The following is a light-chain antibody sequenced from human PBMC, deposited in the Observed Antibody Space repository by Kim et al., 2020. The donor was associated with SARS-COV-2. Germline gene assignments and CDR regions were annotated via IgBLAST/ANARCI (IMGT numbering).Light chain of an antibody. CDR2: QDN. Sequence: SYELTQPPSVSVSPGQTATITCSGDKSGDKFACWYQQKAGQSPVLVIYQDNKRPSGIPERFSGSNSGNTATLTIRGTQPMDEAYYYCQTWDTSTVLFGGG. V-gene: IGLV3-1*01. CDR1: KSGDKF. J-gene: IGLJ2*01. CDR3: QTWDTSTVL.